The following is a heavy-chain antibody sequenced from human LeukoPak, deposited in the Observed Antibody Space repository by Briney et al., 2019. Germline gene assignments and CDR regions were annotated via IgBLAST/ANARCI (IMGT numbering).Heavy chain of an antibody. Sequence: PSETLSLTCTVSGYSISSGYYWGWIRQPPGKGLEWIGSIYHSGSTYYNPSLKSRVTISVDTSKNQFSLKLSPVTAADTAVYYCARQGLHYDILTGYYIRYFDYWGQGTLVTVSS. V-gene: IGHV4-38-2*02. CDR3: ARQGLHYDILTGYYIRYFDY. CDR1: GYSISSGYY. D-gene: IGHD3-9*01. CDR2: IYHSGST. J-gene: IGHJ4*02.